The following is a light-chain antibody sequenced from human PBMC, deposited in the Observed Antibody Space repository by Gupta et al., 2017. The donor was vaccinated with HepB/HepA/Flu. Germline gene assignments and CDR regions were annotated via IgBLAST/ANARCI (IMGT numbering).Light chain of an antibody. CDR3: QQYDNLLRT. CDR1: QDISNY. CDR2: DAS. Sequence: DIQMTESPSSLSASVGDRVTITCQASQDISNYLNWYQQKPGKAPKLLIYDASNLETGVPSRFSGSGSGTDFTFTISSLQPEDIATYYCQQYDNLLRTFGGGTKLEIK. J-gene: IGKJ4*01. V-gene: IGKV1-33*01.